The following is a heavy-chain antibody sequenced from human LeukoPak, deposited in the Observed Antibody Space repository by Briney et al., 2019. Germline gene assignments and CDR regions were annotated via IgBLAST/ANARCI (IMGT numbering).Heavy chain of an antibody. Sequence: GGSLRLSCAASGFTFSSYGMHWVRQAPGKGLEWVAFIRYDGSNKYYADSVKGRFTISRDNSKNTLYLQMNSLRAEDTAIYYCAKYGTVVAGKGLPDWWGQGTLVTVSS. CDR2: IRYDGSNK. D-gene: IGHD6-19*01. CDR3: AKYGTVVAGKGLPDW. CDR1: GFTFSSYG. V-gene: IGHV3-30*02. J-gene: IGHJ4*02.